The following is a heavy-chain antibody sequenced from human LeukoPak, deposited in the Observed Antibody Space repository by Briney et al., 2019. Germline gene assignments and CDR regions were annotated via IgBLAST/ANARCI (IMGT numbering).Heavy chain of an antibody. Sequence: GGSLRLSCAASGFTFSGSAMHWVRQASGKGLEWVGRIRSKANSYATAYAASVKGRFTISRDDSKNTAYLQMNSLKTEDTAVYYCTSPTFPRYCSGGSCYSGLFDYWGQGTLVTVSS. CDR3: TSPTFPRYCSGGSCYSGLFDY. J-gene: IGHJ4*02. CDR1: GFTFSGSA. D-gene: IGHD2-15*01. V-gene: IGHV3-73*01. CDR2: IRSKANSYAT.